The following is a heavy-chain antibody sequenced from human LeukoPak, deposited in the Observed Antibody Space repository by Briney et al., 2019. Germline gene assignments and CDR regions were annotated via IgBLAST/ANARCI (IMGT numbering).Heavy chain of an antibody. V-gene: IGHV3-9*03. Sequence: GGPLRHSYAPSGFTFEYYVMHGVQQAPRKGGSWVSGISWNNGSIGYADSVKGRFTISRDNAKNSLYLQMNSLRAEDMALYYCAKGARGTYYYYMDVWGKGTTVTVSS. CDR3: AKGARGTYYYYMDV. CDR1: GFTFEYYV. J-gene: IGHJ6*03. D-gene: IGHD3-10*01. CDR2: ISWNNGSI.